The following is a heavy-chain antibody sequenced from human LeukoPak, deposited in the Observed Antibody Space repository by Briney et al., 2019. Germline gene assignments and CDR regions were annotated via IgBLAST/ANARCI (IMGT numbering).Heavy chain of an antibody. CDR2: LSSSSSFV. D-gene: IGHD1-26*01. CDR1: GFTFSNYW. CDR3: ARNWDIGSYYGGHAFDI. V-gene: IGHV3-21*01. J-gene: IGHJ3*02. Sequence: GGSLRLSCAASGFTFSNYWMNWVRQAPGKGLEWISSLSSSSSFVYYADSVKGRFTISRDNAKNSLYLQMNSLRVEDTAIYYCARNWDIGSYYGGHAFDIWGQGTMVTVSS.